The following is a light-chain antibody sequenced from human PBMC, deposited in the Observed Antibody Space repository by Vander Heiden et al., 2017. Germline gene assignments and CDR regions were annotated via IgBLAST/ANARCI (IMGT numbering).Light chain of an antibody. V-gene: IGKV3-20*01. CDR2: GAS. CDR3: QQYVTSWT. Sequence: EIVLTQSPGTLSLSPGERATLSCRASQSISSIYLAWYQQRPGQAPRLLIFGASSRAPGIPDRFSGSGSGTDFTLTISRLEPEDFAIYYCQQYVTSWTFGQGTKVEIK. CDR1: QSISSIY. J-gene: IGKJ1*01.